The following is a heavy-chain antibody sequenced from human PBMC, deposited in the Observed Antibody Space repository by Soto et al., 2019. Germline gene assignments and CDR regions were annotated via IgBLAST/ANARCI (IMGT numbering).Heavy chain of an antibody. CDR2: IYPGDSDT. D-gene: IGHD6-19*01. CDR1: GYSFTSYW. Sequence: GESLKISCKGSGYSFTSYWIGWVRQMPGKGLEWMGIIYPGDSDTRYSPSFQGQVTISADKSISTAYLQWSSLKASDTAMYYCARRAGTGYYYYYYGMDVWGQGTTVTVSS. CDR3: ARRAGTGYYYYYYGMDV. J-gene: IGHJ6*02. V-gene: IGHV5-51*01.